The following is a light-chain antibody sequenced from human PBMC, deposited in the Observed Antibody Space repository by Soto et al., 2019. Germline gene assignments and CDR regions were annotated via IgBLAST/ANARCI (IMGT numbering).Light chain of an antibody. CDR2: EVS. CDR3: SSYAGSNNLVV. CDR1: SSDVGGYNY. V-gene: IGLV2-8*01. Sequence: QSVLTQPPSASGSPGQSVTISCTGTSSDVGGYNYVSWYQQHPGKAPKLMIYEVSKRPSGVPDRFSGSKSDNTASLTVYGLQAEDEADYYCSSYAGSNNLVVFGGGTKLTVL. J-gene: IGLJ2*01.